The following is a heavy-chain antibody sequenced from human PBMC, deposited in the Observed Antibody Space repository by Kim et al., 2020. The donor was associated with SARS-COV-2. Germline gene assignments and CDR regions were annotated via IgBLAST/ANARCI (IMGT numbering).Heavy chain of an antibody. CDR3: ASTRRSRWYQSS. V-gene: IGHV3-11*04. Sequence: YDVDAVTGRITISRNNAKNPLYLQMDSLRAEDTALYYCASTRRSRWYQSSWGQGTLVTVSS. D-gene: IGHD6-19*01. J-gene: IGHJ4*02.